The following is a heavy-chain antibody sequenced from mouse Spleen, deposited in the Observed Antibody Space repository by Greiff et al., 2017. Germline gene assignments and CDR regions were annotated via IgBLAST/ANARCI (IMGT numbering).Heavy chain of an antibody. D-gene: IGHD2-1*01. CDR2: ISSGGGNT. CDR3: ARRGNYYVYY. Sequence: EVQLVEPGGGLVKLGGSLKLSCAASGFTFSSYAMTWVRQTPEKRLEWVATISSGGGNTYYPDNVKGRFTISRDNAKNTLYLQMSSLKSEDTAMYCCARRGNYYVYYWGEGATLTVSS. V-gene: IGHV5-9-3*01. CDR1: GFTFSSYA. J-gene: IGHJ2*01.